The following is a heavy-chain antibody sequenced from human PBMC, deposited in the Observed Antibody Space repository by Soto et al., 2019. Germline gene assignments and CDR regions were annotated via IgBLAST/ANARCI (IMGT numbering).Heavy chain of an antibody. D-gene: IGHD6-13*01. V-gene: IGHV3-48*02. J-gene: IGHJ4*02. CDR2: ISSSSSTI. Sequence: GGSLRLSFAASGFTFSSYSMNWVRQAPGKGLEWVSYISSSSSTIYYADSVKGRFTISRDNAKNSLYLQMNSLRDEDTAVYYCARGPRTYSSSWYPDYWGQGTLVTVSS. CDR1: GFTFSSYS. CDR3: ARGPRTYSSSWYPDY.